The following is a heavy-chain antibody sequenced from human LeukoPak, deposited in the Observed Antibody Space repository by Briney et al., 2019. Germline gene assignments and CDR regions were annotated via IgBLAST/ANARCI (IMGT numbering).Heavy chain of an antibody. J-gene: IGHJ4*02. CDR3: AKDPRIPYYDSSGYYDY. CDR2: ISGSGGST. CDR1: GFTFSSYA. Sequence: GGSLRLSCAASGFTFSSYAMSWVRQAPGKGLEWVSAISGSGGSTYCADSVKGRFTISRDNSKNTLYLQMNSLRAEDTAVYYCAKDPRIPYYDSSGYYDYWGQGTLVTVSS. D-gene: IGHD3-22*01. V-gene: IGHV3-23*01.